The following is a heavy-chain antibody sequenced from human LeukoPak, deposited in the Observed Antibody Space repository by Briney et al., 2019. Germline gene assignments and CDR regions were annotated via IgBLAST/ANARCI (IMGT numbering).Heavy chain of an antibody. V-gene: IGHV3-30*18. Sequence: GGPLSLSCAVSGLPYLIYGMQGARHAPGKGRGWVTIISYDRSNKYYAASDKSRFTISRENSKSTLYLQMNSLRAEDTAVYYCAKDGGPGSYYNPPRTLDYWGQGTLVTVSS. CDR1: GLPYLIYG. D-gene: IGHD3-10*01. J-gene: IGHJ4*02. CDR3: AKDGGPGSYYNPPRTLDY. CDR2: ISYDRSNK.